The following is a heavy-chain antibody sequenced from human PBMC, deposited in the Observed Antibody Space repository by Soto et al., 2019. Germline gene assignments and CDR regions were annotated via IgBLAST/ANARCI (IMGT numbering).Heavy chain of an antibody. J-gene: IGHJ4*02. CDR3: AARSASGYCRGGSCYSSKKPFDY. CDR2: ISWNSGSI. CDR1: GFTFDDYA. D-gene: IGHD2-15*01. V-gene: IGHV3-9*01. Sequence: GGSLRLSCAASGFTFDDYAMHWVRQAPGKGLEWVSGISWNSGSIGYADSVKGRFTISRDNAKNSLYLQMNSLRAEDTALYYCAARSASGYCRGGSCYSSKKPFDYWGQGTLVTVSS.